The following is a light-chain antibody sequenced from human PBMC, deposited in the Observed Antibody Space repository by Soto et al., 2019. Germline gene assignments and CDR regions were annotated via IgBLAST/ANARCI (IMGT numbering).Light chain of an antibody. CDR1: QSVSSY. CDR3: QQRGT. Sequence: VLTQSPATLSLCALAISTRSCRASQSVSSYLACYQQKPGQAPRLLIYDVSNRATGIPARFSGSGSGTDFTLTISSLEPEDFAVYYCQQRGTFGGGTKVDIK. CDR2: DVS. J-gene: IGKJ4*01. V-gene: IGKV3-11*01.